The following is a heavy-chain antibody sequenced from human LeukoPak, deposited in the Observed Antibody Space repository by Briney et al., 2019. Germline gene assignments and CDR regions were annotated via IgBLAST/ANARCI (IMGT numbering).Heavy chain of an antibody. CDR1: GFTFDDYA. CDR3: AKAYYYDSSGYYYHAFDI. J-gene: IGHJ3*02. CDR2: ISWNSGSI. Sequence: PGGSLRLSCAAPGFTFDDYAMHWVRQAPGKGLEWVSGISWNSGSIGYADSVKGRFTISRDNAKNSLYLQMNSLRAEDTALYYCAKAYYYDSSGYYYHAFDIWGQGTMVTVSS. V-gene: IGHV3-9*01. D-gene: IGHD3-22*01.